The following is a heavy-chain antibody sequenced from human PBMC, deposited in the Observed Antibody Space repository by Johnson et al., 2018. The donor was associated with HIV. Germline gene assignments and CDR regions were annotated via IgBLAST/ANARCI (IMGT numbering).Heavy chain of an antibody. CDR1: GFTFSSYA. Sequence: QMLLVESGGGVIQPGRSLRLSCAASGFTFSSYAMHWVRQAPGTGLEWVAVISYDGSNKYYADSVKGRFTISRDNSKNTLYLQMNSLGAEDTAVYYCARELGYSSSNDAFDIWGQGTMVTVSS. CDR2: ISYDGSNK. V-gene: IGHV3-30*04. CDR3: ARELGYSSSNDAFDI. D-gene: IGHD6-13*01. J-gene: IGHJ3*02.